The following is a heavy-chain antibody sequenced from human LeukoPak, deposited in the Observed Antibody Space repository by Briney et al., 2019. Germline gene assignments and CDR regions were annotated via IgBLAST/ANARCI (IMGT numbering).Heavy chain of an antibody. V-gene: IGHV1-3*01. CDR3: ARGIWSARTVDYYLDS. CDR1: GYTFTSYA. Sequence: EASVKVSCKASGYTFTSYAMHWVRQAPGQRLEWMGWINAGNGNTKYSQKFQGRVTITRDASASTAYMELSSLRSEDTAVYYCARGIWSARTVDYYLDSWGQGTLVTVSS. D-gene: IGHD2-21*01. CDR2: INAGNGNT. J-gene: IGHJ4*02.